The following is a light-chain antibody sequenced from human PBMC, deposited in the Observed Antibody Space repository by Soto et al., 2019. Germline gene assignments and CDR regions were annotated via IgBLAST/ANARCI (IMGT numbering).Light chain of an antibody. CDR1: QSVSSNY. J-gene: IGKJ2*01. V-gene: IGKV3-20*01. Sequence: EIVLTQSPGTLYLSPGEIATLSCRASQSVSSNYLAWYKQRPGQAPRVLIYGASSRATGIPDRFSVSGSGTHFTLAISRLEPEDFAVYFCHHYGNSPPNTFGRGTKVEIK. CDR2: GAS. CDR3: HHYGNSPPNT.